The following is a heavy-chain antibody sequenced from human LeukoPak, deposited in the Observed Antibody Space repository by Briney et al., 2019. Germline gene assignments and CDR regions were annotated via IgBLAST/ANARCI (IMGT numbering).Heavy chain of an antibody. Sequence: GGSLRPSCAASGFTFSSYSMNWVRQAPGKGLEWVSSISSSSSYIYYADSVKGRSTISRDNAKNSLYLQMNSLRAEDTAVYYCARAGDVDTAMVFQYFDYWGQGTLVTVSS. J-gene: IGHJ4*02. CDR1: GFTFSSYS. D-gene: IGHD5-18*01. V-gene: IGHV3-21*01. CDR2: ISSSSSYI. CDR3: ARAGDVDTAMVFQYFDY.